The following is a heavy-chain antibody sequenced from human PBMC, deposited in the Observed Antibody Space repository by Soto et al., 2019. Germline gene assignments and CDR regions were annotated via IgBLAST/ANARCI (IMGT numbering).Heavy chain of an antibody. CDR2: MNPNSGNT. D-gene: IGHD3-9*01. CDR3: ARGLRYFDWLLPYGMDV. J-gene: IGHJ6*02. Sequence: ASVKVSCKASGYTFTSYDINWVRQATGQGLEWMGWMNPNSGNTGYAQKSQGRVTMTRNTSISTAYMELSSLRSEDTAVYYCARGLRYFDWLLPYGMDVWGQGTTVTVSS. CDR1: GYTFTSYD. V-gene: IGHV1-8*01.